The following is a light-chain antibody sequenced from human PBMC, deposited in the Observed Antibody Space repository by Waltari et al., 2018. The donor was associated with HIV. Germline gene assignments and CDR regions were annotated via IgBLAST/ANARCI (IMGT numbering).Light chain of an antibody. CDR3: QHSET. CDR2: GAS. J-gene: IGKJ2*01. CDR1: QSVSRT. Sequence: EIVMTQSPATLSVSPGERATLSCRASQSVSRTLAWYQQKPGQAPRLLIYGASTRATGIPARFSGSGSGTEFTLTISSLQSEDFAVYYCQHSETFGQGTNVEIK. V-gene: IGKV3-15*01.